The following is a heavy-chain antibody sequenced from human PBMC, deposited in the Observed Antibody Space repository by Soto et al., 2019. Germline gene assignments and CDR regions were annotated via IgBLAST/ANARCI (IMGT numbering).Heavy chain of an antibody. J-gene: IGHJ4*02. Sequence: LTCKVSGDSISGSEWWSWVRQPPGKGLEWIAEIHHSGPTNYNPSLKSRVTITVDKSDNQFSLRLSSVTAADTAVYYCARGGITTVRNYYFDHWGQGTLVTVSS. CDR3: ARGGITTVRNYYFDH. CDR2: IHHSGPT. V-gene: IGHV4-4*02. CDR1: GDSISGSEW. D-gene: IGHD3-10*01.